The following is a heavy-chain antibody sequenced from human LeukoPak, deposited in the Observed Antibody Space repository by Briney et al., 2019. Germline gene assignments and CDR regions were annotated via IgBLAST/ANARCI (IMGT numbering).Heavy chain of an antibody. CDR1: DSSFSSHG. Sequence: GGSLRLSCAAPDSSFSSHGMHWVRQAPGRGLEWVAGISVNGDTFHIDSVRGRFTISRENAKNSLYLQMNSLRVVDTALYYCARNWGNLYFDLWGRGTLVTVSS. D-gene: IGHD7-27*01. J-gene: IGHJ2*01. CDR2: ISVNGDT. CDR3: ARNWGNLYFDL. V-gene: IGHV3-13*01.